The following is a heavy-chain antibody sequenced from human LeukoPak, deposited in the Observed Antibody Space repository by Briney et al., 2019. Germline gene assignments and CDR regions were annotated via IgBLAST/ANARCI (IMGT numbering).Heavy chain of an antibody. V-gene: IGHV1-8*03. CDR1: GYTFTSYD. CDR2: MNPNSGNT. CDR3: ARGAYYCTNGVCHRRYYYYMDV. J-gene: IGHJ6*03. Sequence: GASVKVSCKASGYTFTSYDINWVRQATGQGLEWMGWMNPNSGNTGYAQKFQGRVTITRNTSISTAYMELSSLRSEDTAVYYCARGAYYCTNGVCHRRYYYYMDVWGKGTTVTVSS. D-gene: IGHD2-8*01.